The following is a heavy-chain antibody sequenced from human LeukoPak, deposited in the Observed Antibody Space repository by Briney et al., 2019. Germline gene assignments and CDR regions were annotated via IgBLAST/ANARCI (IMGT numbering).Heavy chain of an antibody. D-gene: IGHD6-6*01. CDR1: GGSISTYY. CDR2: IYYNGST. Sequence: SETLSLTCTVSGGSISTYYWSWIRQPPGKGLEWIGYIYYNGSTNYNPSLKSRVTISVDTSKNQFSLKLSSVTAADTAVYYCATSYTTSSALGNWGQGTLVTVSP. V-gene: IGHV4-59*08. CDR3: ATSYTTSSALGN. J-gene: IGHJ4*02.